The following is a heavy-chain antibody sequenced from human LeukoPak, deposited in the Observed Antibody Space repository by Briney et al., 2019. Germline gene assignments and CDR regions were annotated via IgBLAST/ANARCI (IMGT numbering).Heavy chain of an antibody. V-gene: IGHV4-4*07. CDR2: IYTSGST. J-gene: IGHJ3*02. CDR1: GGSISSYY. CDR3: ARGSRISMFGVTHMRGTFDI. D-gene: IGHD3-3*01. Sequence: PSETLSLTCTVSGGSISSYYWSWIRQPAGKGLEWIGRIYTSGSTNYNPSLKSRVTMSVDTSKNQFSLKLSSVTAADTAVYYCARGSRISMFGVTHMRGTFDIWGQGTTVTVSS.